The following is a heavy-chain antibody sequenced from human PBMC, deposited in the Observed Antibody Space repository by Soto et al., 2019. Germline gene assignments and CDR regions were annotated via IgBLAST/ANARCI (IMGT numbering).Heavy chain of an antibody. CDR3: ARDELVYCSGGSCYNY. CDR2: IIPILGIA. D-gene: IGHD2-15*01. J-gene: IGHJ4*02. V-gene: IGHV1-69*08. Sequence: QVQLVQSGAEVKKPGSSVKVSCKASGGTFSSYTISWVRQAPGQGLEWMGRIIPILGIANYAQKFQGRVTITADKSTSTAYMELSSLRSEDTAVYSCARDELVYCSGGSCYNYWGQGTLVTVSS. CDR1: GGTFSSYT.